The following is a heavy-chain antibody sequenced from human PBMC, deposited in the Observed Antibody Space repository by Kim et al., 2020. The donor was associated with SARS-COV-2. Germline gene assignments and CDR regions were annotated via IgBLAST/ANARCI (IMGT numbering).Heavy chain of an antibody. Sequence: GGSLRLSCAASGFTVSSNYMSWVRQAPGKGLEWVSVIYSGGSTYYADSVKGRFTISRHNSKNTLYLQMNSLRAEDTAVYYCASYSDWYGDYYGMDVWGQGTTVTVSS. CDR1: GFTVSSNY. D-gene: IGHD3-10*01. J-gene: IGHJ6*02. V-gene: IGHV3-53*04. CDR2: IYSGGST. CDR3: ASYSDWYGDYYGMDV.